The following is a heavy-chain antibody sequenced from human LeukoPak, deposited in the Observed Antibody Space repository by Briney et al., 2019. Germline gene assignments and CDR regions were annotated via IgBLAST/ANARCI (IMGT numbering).Heavy chain of an antibody. V-gene: IGHV3-30*02. J-gene: IGHJ3*02. CDR1: GFSFSDYA. D-gene: IGHD5-18*01. Sequence: GGSLRLSCAASGFSFSDYAIYWVRQTPGKGLEWVAFIRYDGSNKIYADSVKGRFTISRDNAKNSLYLQMNSLRAEDTALYYCARGGRGYSYGYVLAAFNIWGQGTMVTVSS. CDR2: IRYDGSNK. CDR3: ARGGRGYSYGYVLAAFNI.